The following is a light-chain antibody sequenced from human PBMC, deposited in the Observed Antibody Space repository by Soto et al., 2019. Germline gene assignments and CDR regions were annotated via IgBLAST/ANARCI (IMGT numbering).Light chain of an antibody. J-gene: IGLJ2*01. CDR2: KVN. Sequence: QSVLTQPASVSVSPGQSITISCTGTSSDVGDYNFVSWYQQHPGKAPKLMIYKVNNRPSGVSSRFSGSKSGNTASLTISAVQADDGADYFCSSYTSTSSLVLFGGGTELTVL. CDR3: SSYTSTSSLVL. CDR1: SSDVGDYNF. V-gene: IGLV2-14*01.